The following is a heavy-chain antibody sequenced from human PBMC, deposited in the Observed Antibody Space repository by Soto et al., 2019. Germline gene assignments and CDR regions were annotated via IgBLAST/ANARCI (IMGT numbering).Heavy chain of an antibody. CDR1: GFTFSTYS. V-gene: IGHV3-48*01. Sequence: PGGSLRLSCAASGFTFSTYSMNWVRQAPGKGLEWVSYISSSSSTIFYTDSVKGRFTVSRDNAKNSLYLQMNSLRAEDTAVYYCATPTYYYDSSGPPAYWGQGTLVTVSS. J-gene: IGHJ4*02. CDR3: ATPTYYYDSSGPPAY. CDR2: ISSSSSTI. D-gene: IGHD3-22*01.